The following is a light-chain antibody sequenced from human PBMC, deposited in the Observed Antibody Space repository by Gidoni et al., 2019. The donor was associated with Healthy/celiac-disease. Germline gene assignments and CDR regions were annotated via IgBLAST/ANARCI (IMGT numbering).Light chain of an antibody. V-gene: IGKV1-17*01. CDR1: QGVRND. CDR3: LQHNTYPPDT. CDR2: AAS. J-gene: IGKJ2*01. Sequence: DIQMTQSPSSLSASVGDRVTITCRASQGVRNDVSWYQQIPGRAPKRLIYAASTLYSGFPSRCSGRGFGTEFTLTISRLQPEDFAIYYCLQHNTYPPDTFGQGTKLEIK.